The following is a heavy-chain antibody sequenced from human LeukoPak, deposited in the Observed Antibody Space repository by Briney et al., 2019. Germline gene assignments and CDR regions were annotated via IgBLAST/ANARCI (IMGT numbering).Heavy chain of an antibody. D-gene: IGHD5-18*01. CDR1: GFAVGSSY. J-gene: IGHJ3*02. CDR2: LYSGGTT. V-gene: IGHV3-53*05. CDR3: ATRLDTAIPTDAFDI. Sequence: GESLRLSCAASGFAVGSSYMSWVRQAPGKGLEWISVLYSGGTTYYADSVEGRFTISRDNSKNTLYLQMNSLRAEDTAVYYCATRLDTAIPTDAFDIWGKGTMVTVSS.